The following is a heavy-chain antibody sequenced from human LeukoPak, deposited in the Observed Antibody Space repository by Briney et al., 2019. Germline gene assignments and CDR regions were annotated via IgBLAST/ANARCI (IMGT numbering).Heavy chain of an antibody. CDR1: GGSISSYY. Sequence: SETLSLTCTVSGGSISSYYWSWIRQPPGKGLEWIGYIYYSGSTNYNPSLKSRVTISVDTSKNQFSLKLSSVTAADTAVYYCARHDSYDILTGYLFDYWGQGTLVTVSS. D-gene: IGHD3-9*01. CDR2: IYYSGST. V-gene: IGHV4-59*08. CDR3: ARHDSYDILTGYLFDY. J-gene: IGHJ4*02.